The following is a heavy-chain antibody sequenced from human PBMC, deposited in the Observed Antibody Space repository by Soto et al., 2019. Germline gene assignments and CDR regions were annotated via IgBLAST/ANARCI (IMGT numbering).Heavy chain of an antibody. D-gene: IGHD6-13*01. CDR2: ISYDGSNK. V-gene: IGHV3-30*18. CDR3: AKLYHRNLRISWYVDDGMDV. CDR1: GFTFSSYG. Sequence: QVQLVESGGGVVQPGRSLRLSCAASGFTFSSYGMHWVRQAPGKGLEWVAVISYDGSNKYYADSVKGRFTISRDNSKXTXYXXMNSLRAEDTAVYYCAKLYHRNLRISWYVDDGMDVWGQGTTVTVSS. J-gene: IGHJ6*02.